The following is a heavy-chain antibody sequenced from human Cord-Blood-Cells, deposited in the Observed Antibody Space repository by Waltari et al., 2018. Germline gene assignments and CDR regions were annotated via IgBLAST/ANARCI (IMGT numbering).Heavy chain of an antibody. CDR1: GFTFSSYA. J-gene: IGHJ4*02. CDR3: ARGGYIAASPDY. Sequence: QVQLVESGGGVVQPGRSLRLSCAASGFTFSSYAMHWVRQAPGKGLGWGAVISYDGSNKYYADSVKGRFTISRDNSKNTLYLQMNSLRAEDTAVYYCARGGYIAASPDYWGQGTLVTVSS. V-gene: IGHV3-30*04. CDR2: ISYDGSNK. D-gene: IGHD6-6*01.